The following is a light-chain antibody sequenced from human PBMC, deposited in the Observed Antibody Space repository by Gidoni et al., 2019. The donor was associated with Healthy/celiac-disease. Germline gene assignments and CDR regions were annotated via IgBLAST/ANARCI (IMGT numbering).Light chain of an antibody. Sequence: EIVFTQSPGTLSLSPGERVALSCRASQSVSSNYLAWFQQKPGQAPSLLIYGASIRVTGIPDRFSGSGSGTDFTLTISRLEPEDFAMYYCQQYGTSPLTFGGGTNVEIK. CDR2: GAS. J-gene: IGKJ4*01. CDR3: QQYGTSPLT. CDR1: QSVSSNY. V-gene: IGKV3-20*01.